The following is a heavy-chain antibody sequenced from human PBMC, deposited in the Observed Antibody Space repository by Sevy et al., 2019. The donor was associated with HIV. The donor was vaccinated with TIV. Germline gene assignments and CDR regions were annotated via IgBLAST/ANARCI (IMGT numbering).Heavy chain of an antibody. Sequence: SETLSLTCAVYGGSFSGYYWSWIRQPPGKGLEWIGEINHSGSTNYNPSLKSRVTISVDTSKNQFSLKLSSVTAADTAVYYCARGGPYCSSTSCYAMGGGFDYWGQGTLVTVSS. CDR1: GGSFSGYY. CDR2: INHSGST. J-gene: IGHJ4*02. D-gene: IGHD2-2*01. V-gene: IGHV4-34*01. CDR3: ARGGPYCSSTSCYAMGGGFDY.